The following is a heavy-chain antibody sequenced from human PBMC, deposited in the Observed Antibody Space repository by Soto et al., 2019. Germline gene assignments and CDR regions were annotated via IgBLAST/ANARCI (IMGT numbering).Heavy chain of an antibody. V-gene: IGHV3-33*01. J-gene: IGHJ3*02. Sequence: QVQLVESGGGVVQPGRSLRLSCAASGFTFSSYGMHWVRQAPGKGLEWVAVIWYDGSNKYYADSVKGRFTISRDNSKNTLYLKMNSLRAEDTAVYYCASYCEVATIPCGAFDIWGQGTMVTVSS. CDR2: IWYDGSNK. D-gene: IGHD5-12*01. CDR1: GFTFSSYG. CDR3: ASYCEVATIPCGAFDI.